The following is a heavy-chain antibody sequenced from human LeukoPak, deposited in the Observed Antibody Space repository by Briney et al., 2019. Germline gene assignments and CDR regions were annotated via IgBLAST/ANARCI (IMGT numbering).Heavy chain of an antibody. D-gene: IGHD5-24*01. Sequence: SETLSLTCTVSGGSISSSSYYWGWIRQPPGKGGEWIGSIYYSGSTYYNPSLKSRVTISVDTSKNQFSLKLSSVTAADTAVYYCARGQVEMATTYYFDYWGQGTLVTVSS. CDR1: GGSISSSSYY. V-gene: IGHV4-39*07. CDR3: ARGQVEMATTYYFDY. J-gene: IGHJ4*02. CDR2: IYYSGST.